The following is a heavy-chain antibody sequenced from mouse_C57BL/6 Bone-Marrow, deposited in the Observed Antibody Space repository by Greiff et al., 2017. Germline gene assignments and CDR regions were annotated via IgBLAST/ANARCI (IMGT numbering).Heavy chain of an antibody. J-gene: IGHJ3*01. D-gene: IGHD2-4*01. CDR3: EIPLYDYDVTWLAY. CDR2: IHPSASDT. V-gene: IGHV1-74*01. CDR1: GYTFTSYW. Sequence: QVQLQQPGAELVKPGASVKVSCKASGYTFTSYWMHWVKQRPGQGLEWIGRIHPSASDTNYNPKFKGKATLTVDKSSSSASIQLSSLTSEDSAVSFCEIPLYDYDVTWLAYCGQGTVVTVSA.